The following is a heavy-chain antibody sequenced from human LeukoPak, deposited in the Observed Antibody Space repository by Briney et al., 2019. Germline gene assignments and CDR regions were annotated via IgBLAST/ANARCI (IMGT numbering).Heavy chain of an antibody. CDR3: AKAGVRYFDSSGLYAFDF. CDR2: IYYSGST. J-gene: IGHJ3*01. CDR1: GGSISSTSYY. Sequence: PSETLSLTCAVSGGSISSTSYYWAWIRQPPGKGLEWIGTIYYSGSTYHNPSLKRRVTMSVDTSRNQFSLKLSSVDAADTAVYYCAKAGVRYFDSSGLYAFDFWGQGTTVTVSS. D-gene: IGHD3-22*01. V-gene: IGHV4-39*01.